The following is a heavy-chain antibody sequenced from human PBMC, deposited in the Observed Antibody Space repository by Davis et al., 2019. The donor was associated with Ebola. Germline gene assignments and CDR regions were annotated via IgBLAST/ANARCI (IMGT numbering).Heavy chain of an antibody. J-gene: IGHJ4*02. Sequence: SVKVSCKASGGTFSNFAISWVRQAPGEGLEWMGGIIPRFRTPHYAQKFQGRLTITADESTTTAYMELSSLRSEDTAVYYCARLNQEYDRLSGFDIPRFDYWGQGTLVTVSS. CDR3: ARLNQEYDRLSGFDIPRFDY. CDR2: IIPRFRTP. CDR1: GGTFSNFA. D-gene: IGHD3-3*01. V-gene: IGHV1-69*13.